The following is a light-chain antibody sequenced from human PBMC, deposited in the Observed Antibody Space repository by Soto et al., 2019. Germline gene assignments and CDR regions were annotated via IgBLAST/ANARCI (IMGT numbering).Light chain of an antibody. J-gene: IGKJ2*01. CDR3: QQYDNLPMYT. V-gene: IGKV1-33*01. CDR1: QDISNY. Sequence: DIQMTQSPSSLSASVGDRVTITCQASQDISNYLNWYQQKPGKAPKLLIYDASNLETGVPSRFSGSGSGTDFTFTISSLQPDDIATYYCQQYDNLPMYTFGQGTKVEIK. CDR2: DAS.